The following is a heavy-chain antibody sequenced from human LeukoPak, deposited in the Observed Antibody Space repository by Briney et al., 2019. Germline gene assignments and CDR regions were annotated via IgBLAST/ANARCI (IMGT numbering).Heavy chain of an antibody. V-gene: IGHV4-59*01. CDR1: GGSISSYY. CDR2: IYDSGST. Sequence: SETLSLTCTVSGGSISSYYWSWIRQPPGKGLEWIGYIYDSGSTNYNPSLKSRVTISVDTSKNQFSLKLSSVTAADTAVYYCARDSSGWYRWFDPWGQGTLVTVSS. J-gene: IGHJ5*02. D-gene: IGHD6-19*01. CDR3: ARDSSGWYRWFDP.